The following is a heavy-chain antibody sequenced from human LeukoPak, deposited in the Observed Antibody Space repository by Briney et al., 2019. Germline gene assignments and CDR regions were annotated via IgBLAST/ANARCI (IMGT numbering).Heavy chain of an antibody. CDR3: AKSQRNDQQVVQRIDY. CDR1: RFTFSTYA. V-gene: IGHV3-23*01. J-gene: IGHJ4*02. Sequence: GGSLRLSCTASRFTFSTYAMRWVRQAPGKGREGVSSISGSGDTKDYTGSVKGRFTIARDNCKNALYLQMSSLRAADTAVYYCAKSQRNDQQVVQRIDYWGQGTLVTVSS. D-gene: IGHD2-2*01. CDR2: ISGSGDTK.